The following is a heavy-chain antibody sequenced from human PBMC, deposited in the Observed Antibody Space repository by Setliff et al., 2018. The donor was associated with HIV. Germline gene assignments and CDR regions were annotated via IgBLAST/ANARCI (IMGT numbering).Heavy chain of an antibody. CDR2: IWYDGSNK. Sequence: GGSLRLSCAASGFTIKTDAMHWVRQAPGKGLEWVAFIWYDGSNKEYGDSVKGRFTISRDNSKNMVYLEMNNLRGEDSAVYYCARDPAMSGWALADWGQGTQVTVSS. J-gene: IGHJ4*02. CDR1: GFTIKTDA. CDR3: ARDPAMSGWALAD. V-gene: IGHV3-33*01. D-gene: IGHD6-19*01.